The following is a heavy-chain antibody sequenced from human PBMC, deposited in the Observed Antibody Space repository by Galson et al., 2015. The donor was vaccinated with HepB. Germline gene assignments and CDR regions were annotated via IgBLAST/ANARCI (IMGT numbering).Heavy chain of an antibody. CDR3: AKDHGGWLRYFDF. CDR2: ISFEGNHY. Sequence: SLRLSCAASGFAFSDYGMHWVRQVPGKGLEWMATISFEGNHYYYADSVKGRFTISRDNSKNTLYLHLNSLRVEDTAVYYCAKDHGGWLRYFDFWGQGTLVTGSS. V-gene: IGHV3-30*18. D-gene: IGHD5-12*01. J-gene: IGHJ4*02. CDR1: GFAFSDYG.